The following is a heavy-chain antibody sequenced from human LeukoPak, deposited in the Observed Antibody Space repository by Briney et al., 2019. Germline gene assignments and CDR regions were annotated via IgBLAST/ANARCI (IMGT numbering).Heavy chain of an antibody. Sequence: SETLSLTCTVSGGYISSYYWSWIRRPPGKGLEWIGYIYYSGSTNYNPSLKSRVTISLDTSKNQFSLKLGSVTAADTAVYFCAGDRGCSGGSCYGHFDPWGQGTLVTVSS. J-gene: IGHJ5*02. D-gene: IGHD2-15*01. CDR3: AGDRGCSGGSCYGHFDP. CDR1: GGYISSYY. V-gene: IGHV4-59*01. CDR2: IYYSGST.